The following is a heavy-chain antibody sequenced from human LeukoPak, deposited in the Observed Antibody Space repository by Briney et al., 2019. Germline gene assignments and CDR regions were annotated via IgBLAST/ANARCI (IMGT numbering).Heavy chain of an antibody. CDR2: IWYDGGNK. Sequence: GGSLRLSCAASGFTFSSYGMHWVRQAPGKGLEWVAVIWYDGGNKYYADSVKGRFTISRDNSKNTLYLQMNSLRAEDTAVYYCARDPYCSGGSCGFDYWGQGTLVTVSS. CDR3: ARDPYCSGGSCGFDY. D-gene: IGHD2-15*01. J-gene: IGHJ4*02. CDR1: GFTFSSYG. V-gene: IGHV3-33*01.